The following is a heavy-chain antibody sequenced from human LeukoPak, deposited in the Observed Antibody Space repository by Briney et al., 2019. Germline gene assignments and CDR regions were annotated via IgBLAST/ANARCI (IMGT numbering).Heavy chain of an antibody. CDR2: IIPILGKP. J-gene: IGHJ6*02. V-gene: IGHV1-69*10. D-gene: IGHD1-14*01. Sequence: GASVKVSCKASGGTFSSYTITWVRQAPGQGLEWMGGIIPILGKPNYVQKFQGRVTITADKSTSTAYMELSSLRSEDTAVYYCFGNYYGMDVWGQGTTVTVSS. CDR1: GGTFSSYT. CDR3: FGNYYGMDV.